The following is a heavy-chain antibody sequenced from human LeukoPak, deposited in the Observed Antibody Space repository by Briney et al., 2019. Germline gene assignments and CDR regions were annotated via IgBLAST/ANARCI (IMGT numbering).Heavy chain of an antibody. CDR3: ARETSQKGAHYMDV. CDR1: GGSISSYY. J-gene: IGHJ4*02. V-gene: IGHV4-59*01. CDR2: IYYSGST. D-gene: IGHD3-16*01. Sequence: SETLSLTCTVSGGSISSYYWSWIRQPPGKGLEWIGYIYYSGSTNYNPSLKSRVTISVHTSKNQFSLKLSSVTAADTAVYYCARETSQKGAHYMDVWGQGTLVTVSS.